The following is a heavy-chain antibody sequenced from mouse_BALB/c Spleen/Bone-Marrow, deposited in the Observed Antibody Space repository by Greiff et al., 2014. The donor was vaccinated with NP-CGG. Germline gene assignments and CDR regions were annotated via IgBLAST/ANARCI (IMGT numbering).Heavy chain of an antibody. D-gene: IGHD1-1*01. J-gene: IGHJ2*01. Sequence: DVKLVESGPELVKPGASVKISCKASGYSFTGYFMNWVMQSHGKSLEWIGRINPYNGDTFYNQKFKGKATLTVDKSSSTAHMELRSLASEDSAVYYGARSGYYGSSYFDYWGQGTTLTVSS. V-gene: IGHV1-20*02. CDR2: INPYNGDT. CDR1: GYSFTGYF. CDR3: ARSGYYGSSYFDY.